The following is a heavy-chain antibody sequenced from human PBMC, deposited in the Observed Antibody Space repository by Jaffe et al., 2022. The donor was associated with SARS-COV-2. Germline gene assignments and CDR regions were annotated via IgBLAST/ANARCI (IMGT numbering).Heavy chain of an antibody. CDR1: GLTVSHTY. V-gene: IGHV3-53*01. CDR2: IYSSGNT. Sequence: EVRLVESGGGLVQPGGSLRLSCAVSGLTVSHTYVSWVRQAPGKGLEWVSVIYSSGNTNYADSVKGRFTISRDNSKNTVFLQMNSLRDEDTAVYYCTSASWDDWGQGTLVTVSS. J-gene: IGHJ4*02. CDR3: TSASWDD.